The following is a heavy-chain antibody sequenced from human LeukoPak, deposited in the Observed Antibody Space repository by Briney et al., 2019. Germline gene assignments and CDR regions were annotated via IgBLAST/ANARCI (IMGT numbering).Heavy chain of an antibody. V-gene: IGHV4-59*08. J-gene: IGHJ4*02. CDR2: THYSGST. D-gene: IGHD6-13*01. Sequence: SETLSLTCAVSGGSISSYYWSWIRQPPGKGLEWIGYTHYSGSTDYNPSLKTRVTISVDTPKNQFSLKLSSVTAADTAVYYCARGAAGTVPFDYWGQGTLVTVSS. CDR1: GGSISSYY. CDR3: ARGAAGTVPFDY.